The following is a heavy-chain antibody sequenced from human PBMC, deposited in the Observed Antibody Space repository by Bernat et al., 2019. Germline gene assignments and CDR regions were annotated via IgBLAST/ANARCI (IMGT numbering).Heavy chain of an antibody. Sequence: EVQLLESGGGLVQPGGSLRLSCAASGFTFSSYAMSWVRQAPGKGLEWVSAISGSGGSTYYADSVKGRFTISRDNSKNTLYLQMNSLRAEDMAVYYCVPLAIKVGCSGGSCYQLFDYWGQGTLVTVSS. V-gene: IGHV3-23*01. D-gene: IGHD2-15*01. CDR3: VPLAIKVGCSGGSCYQLFDY. CDR2: ISGSGGST. J-gene: IGHJ4*02. CDR1: GFTFSSYA.